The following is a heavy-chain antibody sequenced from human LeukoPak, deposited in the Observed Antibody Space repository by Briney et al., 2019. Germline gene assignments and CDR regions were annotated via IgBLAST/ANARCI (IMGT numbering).Heavy chain of an antibody. CDR1: GFTFSSYA. CDR2: ISGSGGST. Sequence: GGSLRLSCEASGFTFSSYAMSWVRQATGKGLEWVSAISGSGGSTYNADSVKGRFTISRDNSKNTLYLQMNSLRAEDTAVYYCATYSLVLPAFDPWGQGTLVTVSS. V-gene: IGHV3-23*01. D-gene: IGHD2-2*01. J-gene: IGHJ5*02. CDR3: ATYSLVLPAFDP.